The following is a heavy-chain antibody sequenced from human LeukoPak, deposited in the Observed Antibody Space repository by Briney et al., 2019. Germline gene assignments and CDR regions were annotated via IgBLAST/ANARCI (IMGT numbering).Heavy chain of an antibody. V-gene: IGHV3-7*01. CDR2: IEQDGIET. D-gene: IGHD7-27*01. Sequence: GGSLRLSCATSGLTFTSYWMNWVCRAPGQGLEWVANIEQDGIETYFVDFVKGRFTISRDNAKNSLYLQMNSLRGEDTAVYYCTRIWGSMDVWRKGTKDTVSA. CDR3: TRIWGSMDV. CDR1: GLTFTSYW. J-gene: IGHJ6*04.